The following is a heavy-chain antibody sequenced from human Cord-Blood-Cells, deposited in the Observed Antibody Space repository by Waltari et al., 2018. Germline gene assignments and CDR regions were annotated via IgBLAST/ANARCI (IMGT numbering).Heavy chain of an antibody. V-gene: IGHV4-39*01. CDR3: ARGTIISYYYYDSSGSSFDY. Sequence: QLQLQESGPGLVKPSETLSLTCTVSGGSISSSSYYWGWIRQPPGKGLEWIGSIYYSGSTYHNPSLKSRVTISVYTSKNQFSLKLSSVTAADTAVYYCARGTIISYYYYDSSGSSFDYWGQGTLVTVSS. D-gene: IGHD3-22*01. CDR2: IYYSGST. CDR1: GGSISSSSYY. J-gene: IGHJ4*02.